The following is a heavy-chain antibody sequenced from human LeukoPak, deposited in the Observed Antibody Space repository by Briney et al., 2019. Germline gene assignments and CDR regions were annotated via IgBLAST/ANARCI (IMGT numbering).Heavy chain of an antibody. CDR3: AKPNGNHDAFDI. J-gene: IGHJ3*02. Sequence: GGSLRLSCAASGFTFRTYGMNWVRQAPGKGLEWVSAISGSGGSTYYADSVKGRFTISRDNSKNTLYLQMNSLRAEDTAVYYCAKPNGNHDAFDIWGQGTMVTVSS. D-gene: IGHD1-14*01. V-gene: IGHV3-23*01. CDR1: GFTFRTYG. CDR2: ISGSGGST.